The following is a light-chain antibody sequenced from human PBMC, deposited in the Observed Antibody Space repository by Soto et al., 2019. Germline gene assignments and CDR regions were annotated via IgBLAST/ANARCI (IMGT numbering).Light chain of an antibody. CDR2: GAS. V-gene: IGKV3-20*01. Sequence: EIVLTPSPGTLSLSPGERATLSCRASQSVSSSDLAWYRQKPGQAPRHLIYGASSRATDIPDRVSGSGSGKDFTLTISRLEPEDFAVYYCQQYGSSPCTFGQGTKREIK. CDR1: QSVSSSD. CDR3: QQYGSSPCT. J-gene: IGKJ2*02.